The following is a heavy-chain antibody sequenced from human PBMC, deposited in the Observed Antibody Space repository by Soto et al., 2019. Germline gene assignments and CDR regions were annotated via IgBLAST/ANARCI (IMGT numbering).Heavy chain of an antibody. CDR1: GGSVSRYF. D-gene: IGHD4-4*01. V-gene: IGHV4-59*02. CDR2: IFYTGGT. J-gene: IGHJ5*02. Sequence: QVQLQESGPGLVRLSETLSLTCTVSGGSVSRYFWSWIRQSPGKGLEWIGYIFYTGGTTCNPSLKSRVTTSIDTSKNQFSLKLSSLTAADKAVYYRAHYSDLEWFDPWGPGTLVTVSS. CDR3: AHYSDLEWFDP.